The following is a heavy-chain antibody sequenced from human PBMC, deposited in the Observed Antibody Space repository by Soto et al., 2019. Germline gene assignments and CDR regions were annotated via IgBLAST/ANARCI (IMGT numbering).Heavy chain of an antibody. CDR2: LYSGGNT. V-gene: IGHV3-53*01. J-gene: IGHJ6*02. CDR3: ARDQRDGNSWPSSDYHYGMDV. D-gene: IGHD3-10*01. CDR1: GFTVSSNY. Sequence: PGGSLRLSCAVSGFTVSSNYMSWVRQAPGQGLEWVSSLYSGGNTYYADSVKGRFILSRDNSRNTLYFEMNGLRAEDTAVYYRARDQRDGNSWPSSDYHYGMDVWGQGTTV.